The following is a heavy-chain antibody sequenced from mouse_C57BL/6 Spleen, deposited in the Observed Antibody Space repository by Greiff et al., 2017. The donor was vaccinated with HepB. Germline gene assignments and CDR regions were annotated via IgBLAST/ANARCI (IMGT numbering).Heavy chain of an antibody. CDR1: GYTFTSYW. J-gene: IGHJ2*01. CDR3: ARGYYYGSSDY. Sequence: QVQLKESGAELVRPGTSVKLSCKASGYTFTSYWMHWVKQRPGQGLEWIGVIDPSDSYTNYNQKFKGKATLTVDTSSSTAYMQLSSLTSEDSAVYYCARGYYYGSSDYWGQGTTLTVSS. CDR2: IDPSDSYT. D-gene: IGHD1-1*01. V-gene: IGHV1-59*01.